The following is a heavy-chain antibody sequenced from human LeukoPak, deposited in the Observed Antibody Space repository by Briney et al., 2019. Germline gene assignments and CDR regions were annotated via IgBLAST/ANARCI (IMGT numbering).Heavy chain of an antibody. J-gene: IGHJ4*02. Sequence: PGGSLRLSCAASGFTFSSYWMSWVRQAPGKGLEWVANIKQDGSEKYYVDSVKGRFTISRDNAKNSLYLQMNSLRAEDTAVYYCARDLLVGDSGYHYWGQGTLVTVSS. D-gene: IGHD3-22*01. CDR1: GFTFSSYW. CDR3: ARDLLVGDSGYHY. CDR2: IKQDGSEK. V-gene: IGHV3-7*01.